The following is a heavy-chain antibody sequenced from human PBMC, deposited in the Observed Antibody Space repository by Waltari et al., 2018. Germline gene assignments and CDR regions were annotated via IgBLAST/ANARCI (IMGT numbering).Heavy chain of an antibody. V-gene: IGHV4-38-2*01. Sequence: QVQLQESGPGLVKPSETLSLTCAVSCYPLSSGSYWRWIRQPPGKGLEWIGSIYHSGSTYYNPSLKSRVTISVDTSKNQFSLKLSSVTAADTAVYYCARHGTYCGGDCYAFDIWGQGTMVTVSS. CDR2: IYHSGST. J-gene: IGHJ3*02. CDR3: ARHGTYCGGDCYAFDI. D-gene: IGHD2-21*01. CDR1: CYPLSSGSY.